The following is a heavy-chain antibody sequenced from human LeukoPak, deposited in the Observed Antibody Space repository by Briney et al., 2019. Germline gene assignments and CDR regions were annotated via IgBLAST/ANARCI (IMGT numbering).Heavy chain of an antibody. CDR3: ATGEEYCSSTSCRNWFDP. Sequence: SVKVSCKASGRTFSSYAISWVRQAPGQGLEWMGGIIPIFGTANYAQKFQGRVTITADESTSTAYMELSSLRSEDTAVYYCATGEEYCSSTSCRNWFDPWGQGTLVTVSS. CDR1: GRTFSSYA. J-gene: IGHJ5*02. D-gene: IGHD2-2*01. CDR2: IIPIFGTA. V-gene: IGHV1-69*13.